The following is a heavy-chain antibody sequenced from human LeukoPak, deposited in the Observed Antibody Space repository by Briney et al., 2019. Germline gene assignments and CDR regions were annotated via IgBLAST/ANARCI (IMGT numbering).Heavy chain of an antibody. Sequence: SGPTLVEPTQTLTLTCTFSGFSLSTSGVAVGWIRQPPVKALEWLALIYWDDDKRYSPSLKSRLSITKDTSKNHVVLTMTNMDPVDTATYYCAHSEDTALVHDAFDIWGQGTMVTVSS. CDR1: GFSLSTSGVA. CDR3: AHSEDTALVHDAFDI. D-gene: IGHD5-18*01. J-gene: IGHJ3*02. V-gene: IGHV2-5*02. CDR2: IYWDDDK.